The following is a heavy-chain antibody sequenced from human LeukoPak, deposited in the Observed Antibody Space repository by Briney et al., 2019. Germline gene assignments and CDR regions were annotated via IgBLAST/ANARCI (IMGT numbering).Heavy chain of an antibody. V-gene: IGHV1-2*02. CDR1: GYTFTGYY. Sequence: ASVKVSCKASGYTFTGYYMHWVRQAPGQGLEWMGWINPNSGGANYAQKFQGRVTMTRDTSISTAYMELSRLRSDDTAVYYCARGLHDILTGYYFDYWGQGTLVTVSS. D-gene: IGHD3-9*01. J-gene: IGHJ4*02. CDR3: ARGLHDILTGYYFDY. CDR2: INPNSGGA.